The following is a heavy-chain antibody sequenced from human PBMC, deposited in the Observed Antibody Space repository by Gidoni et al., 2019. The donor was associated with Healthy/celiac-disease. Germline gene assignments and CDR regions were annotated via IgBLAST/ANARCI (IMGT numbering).Heavy chain of an antibody. D-gene: IGHD5-12*01. CDR1: GGSFSGYY. J-gene: IGHJ4*02. Sequence: QVQLQQWGAGLLKPSETLSLTCAVYGGSFSGYYWSWLLKPPGKGLEWIGEINHSGSTNYNPSLKSRVTISVDTSKNQFSLKLSSVTAADTAVYYCARDGDIYSGYDWEWDSSGWQSFDYWGQGTLVTVSS. V-gene: IGHV4-34*01. CDR2: INHSGST. CDR3: ARDGDIYSGYDWEWDSSGWQSFDY.